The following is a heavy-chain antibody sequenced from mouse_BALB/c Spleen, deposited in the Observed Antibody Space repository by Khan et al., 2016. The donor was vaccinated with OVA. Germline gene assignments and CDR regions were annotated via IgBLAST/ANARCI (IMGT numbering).Heavy chain of an antibody. CDR3: ARKNYYGYAMDY. J-gene: IGHJ4*01. CDR2: ISYSGST. D-gene: IGHD1-1*01. Sequence: VQLKESGPGLVKPSQSLSLTCTVTGYSITSGYAWNWIRQFPGNKLEWMGYISYSGSTSNNPSLRSRISITRDTSKNQFFLQLNSVTTEDTATYYCARKNYYGYAMDYWGQGTSVTVSS. V-gene: IGHV3-2*02. CDR1: GYSITSGYA.